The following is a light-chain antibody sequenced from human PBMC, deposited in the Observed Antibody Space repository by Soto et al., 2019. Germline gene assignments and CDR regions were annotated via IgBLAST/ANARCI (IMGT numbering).Light chain of an antibody. Sequence: EIVLTQSPGTLSLSPGERATLSCRASQSVARRSLGWYQQKPGQAPRLLISGSSTRATDIPDRFSGSGSGTDFTLTINSLEPEDSEVYYCQHYGESPWTFGQGTKLEIK. CDR3: QHYGESPWT. CDR2: GSS. CDR1: QSVARRS. V-gene: IGKV3-20*01. J-gene: IGKJ1*01.